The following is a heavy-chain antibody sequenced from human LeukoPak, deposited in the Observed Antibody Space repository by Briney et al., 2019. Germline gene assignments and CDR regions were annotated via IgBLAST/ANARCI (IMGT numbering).Heavy chain of an antibody. CDR1: GFTFSSYW. J-gene: IGHJ6*04. D-gene: IGHD3-10*01. V-gene: IGHV3-7*01. CDR2: IKQDGSEK. Sequence: PGGSLRLSCAASGFTFSSYWMSWVRQAPGKGLEWVANIKQDGSEKYYVDSVKGRFTISRDNARNSLYLQMNSLRAEDTAVYYCARTIRGRIMDVWGKGTTVTVSS. CDR3: ARTIRGRIMDV.